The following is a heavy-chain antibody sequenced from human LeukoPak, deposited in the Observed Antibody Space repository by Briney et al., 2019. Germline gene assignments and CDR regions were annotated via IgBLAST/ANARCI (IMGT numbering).Heavy chain of an antibody. D-gene: IGHD2-21*02. J-gene: IGHJ3*02. CDR2: INPNIGDT. V-gene: IGHV1-2*02. CDR1: GYTFTANY. CDR3: ASDIVVVTAPHLSASGAFDI. Sequence: ASVKVSCKASGYTFTANYMNWVRQAPGQGLEWMGWINPNIGDTKIAHKFQGRVTMTTDKSISTAYMELSRLTSDDTAVYYCASDIVVVTAPHLSASGAFDIWGQGTMVTVSS.